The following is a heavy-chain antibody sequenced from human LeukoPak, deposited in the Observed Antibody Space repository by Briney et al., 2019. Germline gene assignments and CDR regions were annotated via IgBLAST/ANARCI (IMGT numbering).Heavy chain of an antibody. J-gene: IGHJ4*02. CDR3: VKKGQADDYGNPD. CDR1: GFTFSKYD. Sequence: GGSLRLSCSASGFTFSKYDMSWVRQAPGKGLECVSAIKGRFTISRDNSKNTLYLQMNNLRVDDTAVYYCVKKGQADDYGNPDWGQGALVTVSP. V-gene: IGHV3-23*01. D-gene: IGHD4-17*01. CDR2: I.